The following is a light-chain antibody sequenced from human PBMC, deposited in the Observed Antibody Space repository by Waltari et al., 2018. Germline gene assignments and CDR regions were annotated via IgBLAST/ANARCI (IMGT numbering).Light chain of an antibody. CDR2: YKSDSDK. J-gene: IGLJ7*01. CDR3: MIWHGSAAV. CDR1: SGINVGTFR. Sequence: QAVLTHPASLSATPGASASLTCTLRSGINVGTFRIYWYQQKPGSPPQYLLRYKSDSDKQQGSRVPSRFSGSKDVSANAGILLISGLQSEDEADYYCMIWHGSAAVFGGGTQLTVL. V-gene: IGLV5-45*01.